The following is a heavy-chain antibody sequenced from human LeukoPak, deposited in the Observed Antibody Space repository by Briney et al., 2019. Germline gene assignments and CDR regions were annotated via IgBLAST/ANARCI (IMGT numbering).Heavy chain of an antibody. CDR1: GFTFSSYA. J-gene: IGHJ4*02. V-gene: IGHV3-23*01. D-gene: IGHD3-3*01. Sequence: PGGSLRLSCAASGFTFSSYARSWVRQAPGKGLEWVSAISGSGGSTYYADSVKGRFTISRDNSKNTLYLQMNSLRAEDTAVYYCAKDTHYDFWSGYPDYWGQGTLVTVSS. CDR2: ISGSGGST. CDR3: AKDTHYDFWSGYPDY.